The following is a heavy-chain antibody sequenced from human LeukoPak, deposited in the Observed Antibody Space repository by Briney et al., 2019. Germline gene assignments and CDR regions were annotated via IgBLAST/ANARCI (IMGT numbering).Heavy chain of an antibody. CDR1: GFTFSSYS. J-gene: IGHJ4*02. Sequence: GGSLRPSCAASGFTFSSYSMNWVRQAPGKGLEWVSSISGSSSYIYYADSVKGRFTISRDNAKNLLYLQMNSLRAEDTAVYYCARELTTVTSYYFDYWGQGTLVTVSS. V-gene: IGHV3-21*01. D-gene: IGHD4-11*01. CDR3: ARELTTVTSYYFDY. CDR2: ISGSSSYI.